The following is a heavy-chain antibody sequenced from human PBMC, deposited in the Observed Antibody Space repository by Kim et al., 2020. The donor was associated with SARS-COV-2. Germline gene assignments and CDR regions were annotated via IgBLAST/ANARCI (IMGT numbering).Heavy chain of an antibody. J-gene: IGHJ6*02. CDR1: GFTFSDYY. Sequence: GGSLRLSCAASGFTFSDYYMSWIRQAPGKGLEWVSYISSSSSYTNYADSVKGRFTISRDNAKNSLYLQMNSLRAEDTAVYYCARDMDIVATGLYYYYYYGMDVWGQGTTVTVSS. CDR2: ISSSSSYT. D-gene: IGHD5-12*01. CDR3: ARDMDIVATGLYYYYYYGMDV. V-gene: IGHV3-11*06.